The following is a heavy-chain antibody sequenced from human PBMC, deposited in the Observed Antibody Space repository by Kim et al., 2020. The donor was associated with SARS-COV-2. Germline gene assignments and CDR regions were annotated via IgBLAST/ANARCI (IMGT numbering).Heavy chain of an antibody. V-gene: IGHV1-3*01. CDR3: ARVPLGPYFDWLAPGWYFDL. CDR2: INAGNGNT. D-gene: IGHD3-9*01. Sequence: ASVKVSCKASGYTFTSYAMHWVRQAPGQRLEWMGWINAGNGNTKYSQKFQGRVTITRDTSASTAYMELSSLRSEDTAVYYCARVPLGPYFDWLAPGWYFDLWGRGTLVTVSS. CDR1: GYTFTSYA. J-gene: IGHJ2*01.